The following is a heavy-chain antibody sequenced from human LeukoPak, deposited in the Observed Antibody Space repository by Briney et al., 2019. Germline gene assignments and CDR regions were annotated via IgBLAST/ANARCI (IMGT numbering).Heavy chain of an antibody. CDR2: ISGSGGST. CDR3: AKDRGSGWGIDY. V-gene: IGHV3-23*01. Sequence: PGRSLRLSCAASGFTFSSYAMSWVRQAPGKGLEWVSTISGSGGSTNYADSAKGRFTISRDNSKNTLHLQMNSLRAEDTAVYHCAKDRGSGWGIDYWGQGTLVTVSS. J-gene: IGHJ4*02. CDR1: GFTFSSYA. D-gene: IGHD6-19*01.